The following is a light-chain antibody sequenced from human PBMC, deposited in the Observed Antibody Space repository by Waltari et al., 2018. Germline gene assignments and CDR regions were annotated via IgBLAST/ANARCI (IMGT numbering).Light chain of an antibody. J-gene: IGLJ2*01. V-gene: IGLV2-8*01. CDR2: EVT. CDR3: SSYAGSNNVI. Sequence: QSALTQPPSPSWSRGQPVTTSCTGPRRHVGSYTSLSWYQPHPGKAPKLMSYEVTKRPAGVPDRFSGSKSGNTASLTVSGLQAEDEADYYCSSYAGSNNVIFGGGTRLTVL. CDR1: RRHVGSYTS.